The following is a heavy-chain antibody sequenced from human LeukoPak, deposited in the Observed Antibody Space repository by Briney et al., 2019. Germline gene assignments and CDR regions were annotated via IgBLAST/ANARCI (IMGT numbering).Heavy chain of an antibody. Sequence: GASVKVSCKASGYTFVSYDINWVRQATGPGPEWMGWMSPKSGNTGYAQKYQGRVTMTRDTSINTAYTELSGLISEDTAVYYCTRGPPNWGYDFWGQGTLVTVSS. CDR2: MSPKSGNT. CDR1: GYTFVSYD. D-gene: IGHD7-27*01. V-gene: IGHV1-8*01. CDR3: TRGPPNWGYDF. J-gene: IGHJ4*02.